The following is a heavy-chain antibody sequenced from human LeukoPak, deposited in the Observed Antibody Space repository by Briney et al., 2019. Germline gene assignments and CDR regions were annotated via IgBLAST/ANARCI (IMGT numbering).Heavy chain of an antibody. CDR3: ARGSRPRVGMHDIYDM. CDR2: ISGNGDST. D-gene: IGHD3-9*01. J-gene: IGHJ3*02. Sequence: GSLRLSCAASGFTFTNYPMHWVRQSPGRGLEYVSAISGNGDSTWYGNSARGRFTISRDNSKNTVFLQMDSLTPEDMAMYYCARGSRPRVGMHDIYDMWGQGTMVTVSS. V-gene: IGHV3-64*01. CDR1: GFTFTNYP.